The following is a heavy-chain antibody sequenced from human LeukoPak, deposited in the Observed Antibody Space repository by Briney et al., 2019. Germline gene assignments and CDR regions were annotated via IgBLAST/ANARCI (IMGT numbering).Heavy chain of an antibody. CDR1: GYTLTELS. D-gene: IGHD2-21*02. CDR3: ARDLGAYCGGDCYLLNPPDYYYGMDV. V-gene: IGHV1-24*01. Sequence: ASVKVSCKVSGYTLTELSMHWVRQAPGKGLEWMGGFDPEDGETIYAQKFQGRVTMTRDTSTSTVYMELSSLRSEDTAVYYCARDLGAYCGGDCYLLNPPDYYYGMDVWGQGTTVTVSS. J-gene: IGHJ6*02. CDR2: FDPEDGET.